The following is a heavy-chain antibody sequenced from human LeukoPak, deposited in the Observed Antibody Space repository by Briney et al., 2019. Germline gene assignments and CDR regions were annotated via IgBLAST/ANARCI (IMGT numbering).Heavy chain of an antibody. V-gene: IGHV5-51*01. D-gene: IGHD2-2*01. CDR2: IYPGDSDT. CDR1: GYSFTSYW. CDR3: ARHQHTGYCSSTSCYGEMDY. J-gene: IGHJ4*02. Sequence: LGESLKISCKGSGYSFTSYWIGWVRQMPGKGLEWMGIIYPGDSDTRYSPSFQGQVTISADKSISTAYLQWSSPKASDTAMYYCARHQHTGYCSSTSCYGEMDYWGQGTLVTVSS.